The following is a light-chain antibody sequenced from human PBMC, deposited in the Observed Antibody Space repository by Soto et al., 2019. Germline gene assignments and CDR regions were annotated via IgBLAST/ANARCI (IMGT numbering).Light chain of an antibody. CDR2: DVS. V-gene: IGLV2-14*03. CDR1: SSDVGGYNY. J-gene: IGLJ2*01. CDR3: CSYTTSSTVL. Sequence: QSVLTQPASVSGSPGQSITISCTGTSSDVGGYNYVSWYQQHPGRAPKLMIYDVSNRPSGVSNRFSGSKSGNTASLTISGLQAEDEADYYCCSYTTSSTVLFGGGTKVTVL.